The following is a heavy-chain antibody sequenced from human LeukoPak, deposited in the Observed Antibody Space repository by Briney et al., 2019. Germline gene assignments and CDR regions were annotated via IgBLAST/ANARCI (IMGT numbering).Heavy chain of an antibody. J-gene: IGHJ2*01. CDR2: ISGSSITK. Sequence: GGSLRLSCAASGFSFRSYNMNWVRQAPGKGLEWISYISGSSITKYYADSVKGRVTISRDNAKNSLYLQMNSLKADDTAVYYCARDRAYCGDDCCSVPDWYFDLWGRGTPVTVSS. D-gene: IGHD2-21*02. CDR1: GFSFRSYN. CDR3: ARDRAYCGDDCCSVPDWYFDL. V-gene: IGHV3-48*01.